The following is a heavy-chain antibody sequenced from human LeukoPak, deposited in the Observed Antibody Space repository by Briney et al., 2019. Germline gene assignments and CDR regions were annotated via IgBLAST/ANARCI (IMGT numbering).Heavy chain of an antibody. CDR3: ARYYYASGRRWWFVP. CDR2: IGVGSTDT. V-gene: IGHV3-23*01. CDR1: GFTFSNYV. D-gene: IGHD3-10*01. Sequence: GGSLRLSCEASGFTFSNYVMTWVRQAPGKGLEWVSTIGVGSTDTHYADSVKGRFSISRDNSKNKLYLQMNSLRAEDTAVYYCARYYYASGRRWWFVPWGQGTLVTVSS. J-gene: IGHJ5*02.